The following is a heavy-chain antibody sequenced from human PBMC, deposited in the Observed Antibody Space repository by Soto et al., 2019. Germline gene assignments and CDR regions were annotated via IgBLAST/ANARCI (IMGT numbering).Heavy chain of an antibody. J-gene: IGHJ2*01. CDR1: GFTFSSYA. CDR3: ARDPLWDKAMVLWYFDL. CDR2: ISYDGSNK. Sequence: QVQLVESGGGVVQPGRSLRLSCAASGFTFSSYAMHWVRQAPGKGLEWVAVISYDGSNKYYADSVKGRFTISRDNSKNTLYLQMNCMRAEDTCVYYCARDPLWDKAMVLWYFDLWGRGTLVTVSP. V-gene: IGHV3-30-3*01. D-gene: IGHD5-18*01.